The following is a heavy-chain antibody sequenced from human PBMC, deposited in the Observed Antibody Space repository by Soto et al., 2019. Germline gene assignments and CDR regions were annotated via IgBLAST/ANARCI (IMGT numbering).Heavy chain of an antibody. CDR2: IDWDDDK. CDR3: ARGEVYSGSPTSFDY. J-gene: IGHJ4*02. D-gene: IGHD1-26*01. V-gene: IGHV2-70*01. Sequence: SGPTLVNPTQTLTLTCTFSGFSLSTSGMCVSWIRQPPGKALEWLALIDWDDDKYYSTSLKTRLTISKDTSKNQVVLTMTNMDPVDTATYYCARGEVYSGSPTSFDYWGQGTLVTVSS. CDR1: GFSLSTSGMC.